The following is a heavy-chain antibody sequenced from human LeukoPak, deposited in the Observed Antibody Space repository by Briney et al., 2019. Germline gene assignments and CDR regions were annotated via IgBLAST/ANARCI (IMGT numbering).Heavy chain of an antibody. Sequence: SQTLSLACAISGDSVSSNSAAWNWIRQSPSRGLEWLGRTYYRSKWYNDYAVSVKSRITINPDTSKNQFSLQPNSVTPEDTAVYYCARDPYSSSWAIFDYWGQGTLVTVSS. V-gene: IGHV6-1*01. CDR2: TYYRSKWYN. J-gene: IGHJ4*02. CDR3: ARDPYSSSWAIFDY. D-gene: IGHD6-13*01. CDR1: GDSVSSNSAA.